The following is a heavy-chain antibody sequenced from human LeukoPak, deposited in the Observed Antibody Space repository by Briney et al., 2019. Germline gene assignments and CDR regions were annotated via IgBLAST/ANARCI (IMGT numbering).Heavy chain of an antibody. J-gene: IGHJ4*02. CDR2: VNHSGST. D-gene: IGHD5-24*01. Sequence: SETLSLTCAVYGGSFSGYYWSWIRQPPGKGLEWIGEVNHSGSTYYNPSLKSRVTISVDTSKSQFSLKLSSVTAADTAVYYCARGEMATDTFFDYWGQGTLVTVSS. V-gene: IGHV4-34*01. CDR1: GGSFSGYY. CDR3: ARGEMATDTFFDY.